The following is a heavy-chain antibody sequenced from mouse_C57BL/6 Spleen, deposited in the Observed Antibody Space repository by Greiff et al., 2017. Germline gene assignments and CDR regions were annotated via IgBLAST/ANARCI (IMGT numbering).Heavy chain of an antibody. D-gene: IGHD1-1*01. CDR3: ASHYYGSSYWYFDV. CDR1: GFTFSSYT. V-gene: IGHV5-9*01. CDR2: ISGGGGNT. Sequence: EVQVVESGGGLVKPGGSLKLSCAASGFTFSSYTMSWVRQTPEKRLEWVATISGGGGNTYYPDSVKGRFTISRDNAKNTLYLQMSSLRSEDTALYYCASHYYGSSYWYFDVWGTGTTVTVSS. J-gene: IGHJ1*03.